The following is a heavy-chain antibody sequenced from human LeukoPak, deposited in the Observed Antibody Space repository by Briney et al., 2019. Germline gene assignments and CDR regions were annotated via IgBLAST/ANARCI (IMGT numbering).Heavy chain of an antibody. CDR3: ARDEGYCSGGSCYGTAFDI. D-gene: IGHD2-15*01. J-gene: IGHJ3*02. Sequence: GASVKVSCKASGYTFTGYYMHWVRQAPGQGLEWMGWINPNSGGTNYAQKFRGRVTMTRDTSISTAYMELSRLRSDDTAVYYCARDEGYCSGGSCYGTAFDIWGQGTMVTVSS. CDR1: GYTFTGYY. CDR2: INPNSGGT. V-gene: IGHV1-2*02.